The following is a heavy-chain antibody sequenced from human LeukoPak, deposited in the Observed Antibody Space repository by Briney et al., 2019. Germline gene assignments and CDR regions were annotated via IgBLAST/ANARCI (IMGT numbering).Heavy chain of an antibody. D-gene: IGHD3-22*01. V-gene: IGHV3-53*01. CDR3: VRDDDRSDNGLDY. CDR1: GFTVSSNY. Sequence: GGSLRLSCAASGFTVSSNYMSWVRQAPGKGLEGVSVIYSGGSTYYADSVKGRFTISRDNSKNTLYLQMNSLRAEDTALYYCVRDDDRSDNGLDYWGQGTLVTVSS. J-gene: IGHJ4*02. CDR2: IYSGGST.